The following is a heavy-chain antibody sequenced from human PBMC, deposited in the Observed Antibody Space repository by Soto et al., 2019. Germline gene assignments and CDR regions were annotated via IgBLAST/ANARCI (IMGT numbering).Heavy chain of an antibody. CDR2: ITTYNGNT. CDR1: RYIFTNYG. J-gene: IGHJ6*02. Sequence: QVKLVQSGVEVREPGASVKVSCKAVRYIFTNYGVSWVRQAPGQGLEWMGWITTYNGNTEYAQKFQGRVTMTTDASTSTAYMELGSLRSDDTAIYYCARALTGYGMDVWGLGTTVTVSS. CDR3: ARALTGYGMDV. V-gene: IGHV1-18*01.